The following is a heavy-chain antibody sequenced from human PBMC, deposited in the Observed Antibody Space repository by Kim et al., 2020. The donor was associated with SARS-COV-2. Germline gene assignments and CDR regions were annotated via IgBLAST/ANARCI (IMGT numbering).Heavy chain of an antibody. D-gene: IGHD1-26*01. Sequence: STSYAQKFQGRVTMTRDTSTSTVYMELSSLRSEETAVYYCASGVGNWFDPWGQGTLVTVSS. CDR3: ASGVGNWFDP. V-gene: IGHV1-46*01. J-gene: IGHJ5*02. CDR2: ST.